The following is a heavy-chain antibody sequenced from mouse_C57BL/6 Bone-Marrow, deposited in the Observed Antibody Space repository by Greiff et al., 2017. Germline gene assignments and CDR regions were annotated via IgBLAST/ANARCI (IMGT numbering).Heavy chain of an antibody. CDR3: ARSLLN. J-gene: IGHJ2*01. CDR2: IYPGSGNT. CDR1: GYSFTSYY. V-gene: IGHV1-66*01. Sequence: QVQLKEPGPELVKPGASVKISCKASGYSFTSYYIHWVKQRPGQGLEWIGWIYPGSGNTKYNEKFKGKATLTADTSSSTAYMQLSSLTSEDSAVYYCARSLLNWGQGTTLTVSS.